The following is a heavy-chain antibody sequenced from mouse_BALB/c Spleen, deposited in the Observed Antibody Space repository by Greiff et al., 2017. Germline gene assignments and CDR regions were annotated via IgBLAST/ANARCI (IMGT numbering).Heavy chain of an antibody. CDR2: IWRGGST. CDR1: GFSLTSYG. Sequence: QVQLQQSGPSLVQPSQSLSITCTVSGFSLTSYGVHWVRQSPGKGLEWLGVIWRGGSTDYNAAFMYRLSITKNNSKSQVFFKMNSLQADDTAIYYCDKNGLCYFGYWGQGTTLTVSA. J-gene: IGHJ2*01. V-gene: IGHV2-5-1*01. CDR3: DKNGLCYFGY. D-gene: IGHD3-3*01.